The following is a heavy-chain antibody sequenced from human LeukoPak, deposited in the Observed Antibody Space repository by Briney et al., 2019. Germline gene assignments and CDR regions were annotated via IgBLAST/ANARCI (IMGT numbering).Heavy chain of an antibody. CDR3: ARAERGTHFDY. V-gene: IGHV3-21*01. CDR1: GFTFSSYS. CDR2: ISSSSSYI. J-gene: IGHJ4*02. D-gene: IGHD3-10*01. Sequence: GESLRLSCAASGFTFSSYSMNWVRQAPGKGLEWVSSISSSSSYIYYADSVKGRFTISRDNAKNSLYLQMNSLRAEDTAVYYCARAERGTHFDYWGQGTLVTVSS.